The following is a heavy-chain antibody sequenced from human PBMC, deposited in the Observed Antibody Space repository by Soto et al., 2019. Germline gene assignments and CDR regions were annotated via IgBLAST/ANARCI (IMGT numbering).Heavy chain of an antibody. J-gene: IGHJ4*02. D-gene: IGHD6-13*01. CDR3: ARDRAAGGY. CDR2: INKDGSEK. V-gene: IGHV3-7*01. Sequence: GGSLRLSCAASGFTFITCWMTWVRQAPGKELEWVANINKDGSEKYYMDSVRGRFTISRDNAKNSLFLQMNTLRVEDTALYYCARDRAAGGYWGQGTLVTVSS. CDR1: GFTFITCW.